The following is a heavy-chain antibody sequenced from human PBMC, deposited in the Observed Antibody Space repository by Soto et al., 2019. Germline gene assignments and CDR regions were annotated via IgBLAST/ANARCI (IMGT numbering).Heavy chain of an antibody. D-gene: IGHD6-19*01. J-gene: IGHJ4*02. CDR2: ISGSAGST. Sequence: EVQLLESGGRLVQPGGSLRLSCAASGFTFSSYAMSWVRQAPGKGLEWVSAISGSAGSTYYADSVKGRFTISRDNSKNTLYLQMNSLRAEDTAVYYCAKDFLIVVAGTYFDYWGQGTLVNVSS. V-gene: IGHV3-23*01. CDR3: AKDFLIVVAGTYFDY. CDR1: GFTFSSYA.